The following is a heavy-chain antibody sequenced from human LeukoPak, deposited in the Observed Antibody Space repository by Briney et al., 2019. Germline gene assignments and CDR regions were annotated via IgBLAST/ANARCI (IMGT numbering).Heavy chain of an antibody. CDR3: ARLRAPGVVAAGDYYYYGMDV. V-gene: IGHV4-59*08. CDR2: IYYSGST. J-gene: IGHJ6*02. Sequence: SETLSLTCTVSGGSISSYYWSWIRQPPGKGLEWIGYIYYSGSTNYNPSLKSRVTISVDTSKNQFSLKLSSVTAADTAVYYCARLRAPGVVAAGDYYYYGMDVWGQGTTVTVSS. CDR1: GGSISSYY. D-gene: IGHD2-2*01.